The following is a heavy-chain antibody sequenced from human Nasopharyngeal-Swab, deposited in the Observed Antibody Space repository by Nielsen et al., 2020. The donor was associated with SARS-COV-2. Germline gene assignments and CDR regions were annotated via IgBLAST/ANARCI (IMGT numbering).Heavy chain of an antibody. J-gene: IGHJ4*02. CDR2: VRSKGNNYAT. V-gene: IGHV3-73*01. Sequence: GESLKISCAASGFTFSDSAIHWVRQVSGKGLEWVGRVRSKGNNYATAYSASVKGRFIIFRDDPTNTAYLQMNSLKTEDTAMYYCTRCGGGCYSGRDYWGQGTLATVSS. CDR3: TRCGGGCYSGRDY. D-gene: IGHD2-15*01. CDR1: GFTFSDSA.